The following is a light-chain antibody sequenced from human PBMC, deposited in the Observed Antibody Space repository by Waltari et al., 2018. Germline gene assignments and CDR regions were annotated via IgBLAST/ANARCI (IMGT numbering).Light chain of an antibody. J-gene: IGKJ4*01. CDR2: NTS. CDR3: QQRHNWPLT. Sequence: EIVLTQSPATLSLSPGERATLSCRASQSVRSYLAWYQQNPGQAPRLLIYNTSNRASGIPARFSGSGSGTDFSFSISSLEPEDFAVYYCQQRHNWPLTFGGGTKVEIK. CDR1: QSVRSY. V-gene: IGKV3-11*01.